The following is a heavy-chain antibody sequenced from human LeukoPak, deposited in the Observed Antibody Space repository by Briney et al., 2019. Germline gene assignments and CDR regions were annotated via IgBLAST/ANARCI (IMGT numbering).Heavy chain of an antibody. CDR1: GFSFSSYS. D-gene: IGHD6-6*01. J-gene: IGHJ6*02. V-gene: IGHV3-21*01. Sequence: GGSLRLSCAASGFSFSSYSMTWVRQAPGKGLEWVSSISGSSTYMYYGDSLKGRFTISRDNAKNSLYPQMNSLRAEDTAVYYCARGGIAARFYYYGMDVWGQGTTVTVSS. CDR3: ARGGIAARFYYYGMDV. CDR2: ISGSSTYM.